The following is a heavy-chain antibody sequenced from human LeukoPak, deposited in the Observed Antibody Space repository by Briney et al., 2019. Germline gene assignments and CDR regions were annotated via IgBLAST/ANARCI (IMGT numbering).Heavy chain of an antibody. D-gene: IGHD3-10*01. Sequence: ASVKVSCKASGYTFTGYYVHWVRQAPGQGLEWMGWINPNSGGTNYAQKFQGRVTMTRDTSISTAYMELSRLRSDDTAVYYCARFGSGSYYNDDFYWGQGTLVTVSS. CDR2: INPNSGGT. V-gene: IGHV1-2*02. CDR1: GYTFTGYY. CDR3: ARFGSGSYYNDDFY. J-gene: IGHJ4*02.